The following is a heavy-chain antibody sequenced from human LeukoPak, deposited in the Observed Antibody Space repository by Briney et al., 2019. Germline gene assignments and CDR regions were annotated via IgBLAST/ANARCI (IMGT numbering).Heavy chain of an antibody. D-gene: IGHD3-10*01. CDR3: ARGPRITLVRGGQWYFYMDV. J-gene: IGHJ6*03. V-gene: IGHV1-46*01. CDR2: INPSGGST. Sequence: APVKVSCKASGYTFTSYYIHWVRQAPGQGLEWMGIINPSGGSTNYAQKFQGRVIMTRDTSTSTVYMELSSLRSDDTAVYYCARGPRITLVRGGQWYFYMDVWGKGTTVTVPS. CDR1: GYTFTSYY.